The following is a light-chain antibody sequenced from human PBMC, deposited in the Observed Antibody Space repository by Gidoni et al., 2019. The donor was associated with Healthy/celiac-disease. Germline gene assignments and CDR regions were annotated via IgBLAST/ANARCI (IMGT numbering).Light chain of an antibody. J-gene: IGKJ3*01. V-gene: IGKV1-33*01. CDR3: QQYDNLLIT. Sequence: DIQMTQSPSSLSASVGDRVTITCQASQDSSNYLNWYQQKPGKAPKLLIYDASNLETGVPSRFSGSGSGTDFTFTISSLQPEDIATYYCQQYDNLLITFGPGTKVDIK. CDR1: QDSSNY. CDR2: DAS.